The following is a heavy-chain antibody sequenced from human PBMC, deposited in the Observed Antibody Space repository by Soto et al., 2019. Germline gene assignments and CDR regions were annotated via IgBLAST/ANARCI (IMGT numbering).Heavy chain of an antibody. CDR1: GFTFSNHG. CDR3: AREGPISGTNPFDV. CDR2: IWSDGTHE. J-gene: IGHJ3*01. Sequence: QVPLVESGGGVVQPGRSLRLSCAASGFTFSNHGMHWVRQAPGKGLEWVAGIWSDGTHEDYGDSVKGRFTITRDNPKNTLSLQMDSLRADDTAVYYCAREGPISGTNPFDVWGQGTMVTISS. D-gene: IGHD1-20*01. V-gene: IGHV3-33*01.